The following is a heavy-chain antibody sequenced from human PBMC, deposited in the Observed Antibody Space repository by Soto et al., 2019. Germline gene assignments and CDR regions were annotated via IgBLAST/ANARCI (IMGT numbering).Heavy chain of an antibody. J-gene: IGHJ3*02. V-gene: IGHV5-51*01. CDR2: IYPGDSDT. Sequence: GESLKISCKGSGYSFTSYWIGWVRQMPGKGLEWMGIIYPGDSDTRYSPSFQGQVTISADKSISTAYLQWSSLKASDTAMYYCARHLGITGTGMTDAFDIWGQGTMVTVSS. CDR1: GYSFTSYW. CDR3: ARHLGITGTGMTDAFDI. D-gene: IGHD1-20*01.